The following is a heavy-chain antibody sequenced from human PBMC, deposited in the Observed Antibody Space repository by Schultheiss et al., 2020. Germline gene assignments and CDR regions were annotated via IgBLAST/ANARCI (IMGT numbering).Heavy chain of an antibody. CDR3: AREAPDSGSYYDAFDI. Sequence: GGSLRLSCAASGFTFSNAWMSWVRQAPGKGLEWVGRIKSKTDGGTTDYAAPVKGRFTISRDDSKNTLYLQMNSLKTEDTAVYYCAREAPDSGSYYDAFDIWGQGTMVTVSS. D-gene: IGHD1-26*01. V-gene: IGHV3-15*01. CDR2: IKSKTDGGTT. CDR1: GFTFSNAW. J-gene: IGHJ3*02.